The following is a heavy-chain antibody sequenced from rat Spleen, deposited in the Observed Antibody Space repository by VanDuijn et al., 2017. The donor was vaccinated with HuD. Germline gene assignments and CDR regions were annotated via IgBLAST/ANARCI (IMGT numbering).Heavy chain of an antibody. D-gene: IGHD5-1*01. J-gene: IGHJ1*01. CDR2: ISYDGSST. CDR1: GFTFSDYY. Sequence: EVQLVESGGGLVQPGRSLKLSCAASGFTFSDYYMAWVRQAPKKGLEWVASISYDGSSTYYRDSVKGRYTISRDNAKSTLYLQMDSLRSEDTATYYCARRTGTYWYFDFWGPGTMVTVSS. V-gene: IGHV5-7*01. CDR3: ARRTGTYWYFDF.